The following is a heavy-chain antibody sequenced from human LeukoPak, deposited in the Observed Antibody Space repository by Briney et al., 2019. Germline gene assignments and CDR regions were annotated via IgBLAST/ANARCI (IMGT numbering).Heavy chain of an antibody. Sequence: SVKVSCKASGGTFSSYAISWVRQAPGQGLEWMGGIIPIFGTANYAQKFQGRVTITADESTSTAYMELSSLRSEDTAVYYCAIEIAAAGICDYWGQGTLVTVSS. V-gene: IGHV1-69*13. CDR2: IIPIFGTA. CDR3: AIEIAAAGICDY. J-gene: IGHJ4*02. CDR1: GGTFSSYA. D-gene: IGHD6-13*01.